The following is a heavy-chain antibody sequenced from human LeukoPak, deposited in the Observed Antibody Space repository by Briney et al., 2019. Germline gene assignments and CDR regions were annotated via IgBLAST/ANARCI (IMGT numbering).Heavy chain of an antibody. Sequence: GASVKVSCKVSGYTLTELSMHWLRQAPGKGLAWMGGFDPGNGETIYAQKFQGRVTMTEDTSTDTAYMELSSLRSEDTAVYYCATAGYYYGSGSFFDYWGQGTLVTVSS. D-gene: IGHD3-10*01. CDR3: ATAGYYYGSGSFFDY. CDR2: FDPGNGET. J-gene: IGHJ4*02. V-gene: IGHV1-24*01. CDR1: GYTLTELS.